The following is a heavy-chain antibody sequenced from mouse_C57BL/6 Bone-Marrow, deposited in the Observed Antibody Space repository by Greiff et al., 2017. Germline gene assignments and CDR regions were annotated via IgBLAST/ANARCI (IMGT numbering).Heavy chain of an antibody. Sequence: VQLQQSVAELVRPGASVKLSCTASGFNIKNTYMHWVKQRPEQGLEWIGGIDPANGNTKYAPKFKGKATIIADTSSNTAYLQLSSLTSEDTATYYCSPYYYGRSYGDYWGQGTTLTVSS. J-gene: IGHJ2*01. CDR3: SPYYYGRSYGDY. V-gene: IGHV14-3*01. CDR2: IDPANGNT. CDR1: GFNIKNTY. D-gene: IGHD1-1*01.